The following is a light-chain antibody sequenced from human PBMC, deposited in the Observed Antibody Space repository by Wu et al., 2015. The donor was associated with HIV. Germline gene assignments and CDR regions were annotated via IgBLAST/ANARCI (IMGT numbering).Light chain of an antibody. CDR2: AAS. CDR3: QQHTNWPLT. J-gene: IGKJ5*01. V-gene: IGKV3-11*01. CDR1: RSINSL. Sequence: EVVLTQSPATLSLSPGERATLSCRASRSINSLLAWYQQKPGQAPRLLIYAASLRASGIPARFSGRGSGTDFTLTINSLEPEDFAVYYCQQHTNWPLTFGQGTRLEIK.